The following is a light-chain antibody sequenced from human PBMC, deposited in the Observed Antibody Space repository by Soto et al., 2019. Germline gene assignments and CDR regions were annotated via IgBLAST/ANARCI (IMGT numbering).Light chain of an antibody. CDR1: QGINSW. CDR2: SAS. CDR3: QQANSFPLT. V-gene: IGKV1-12*01. J-gene: IGKJ5*01. Sequence: DIQMTHSASSLAASVGDRATIICRASQGINSWLAWYQQKPGKAPKLLISSASILQSGVPSRFSGGGSGTDFTLTITSLQPEDFATYYCQQANSFPLTFGQGTRLEIK.